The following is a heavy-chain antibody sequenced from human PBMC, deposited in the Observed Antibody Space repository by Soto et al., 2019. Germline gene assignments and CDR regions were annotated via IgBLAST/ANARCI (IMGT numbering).Heavy chain of an antibody. CDR2: ISYDGSNQ. Sequence: SLRLSCAASGFTFNIYGMHWVRQAPDKGLEWVALISYDGSNQYYADSVKSRFTISRDNSKYTLFLQMNSLRADDTAVYYCAKDQASGQGSFDSWGQGTLVTVSS. V-gene: IGHV3-30*18. CDR1: GFTFNIYG. J-gene: IGHJ4*02. CDR3: AKDQASGQGSFDS.